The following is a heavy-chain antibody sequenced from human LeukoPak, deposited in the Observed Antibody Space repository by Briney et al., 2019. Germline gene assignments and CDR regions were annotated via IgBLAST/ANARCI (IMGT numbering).Heavy chain of an antibody. CDR3: AKDGPRTVGATWYFDY. J-gene: IGHJ4*02. CDR1: GFTFSSYA. D-gene: IGHD1-26*01. CDR2: ISGSGGST. Sequence: GGSLRLSCAATGFTFSSYAMSWVRQAPGKGLEWVSGISGSGGSTYYTDSVKGRFTISRDNSKNTLYLQMNSLRAEDTAVYYCAKDGPRTVGATWYFDYWGQGTLVTVSS. V-gene: IGHV3-23*01.